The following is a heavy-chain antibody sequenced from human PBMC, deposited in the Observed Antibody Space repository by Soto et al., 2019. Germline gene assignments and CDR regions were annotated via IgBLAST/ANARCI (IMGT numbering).Heavy chain of an antibody. J-gene: IGHJ4*02. CDR1: GFTFSGYE. CDR2: ISSSGSAI. Sequence: GGSLRLSCAASGFTFSGYEMNWVRQAPGKGLEWVSYISSSGSAIYYADSVKGRFTISSDNAKNSLYLQMNSLRAGDTAVYYCARVSIAVAGSYFDYWGQGTLVTVS. CDR3: ARVSIAVAGSYFDY. D-gene: IGHD6-19*01. V-gene: IGHV3-48*03.